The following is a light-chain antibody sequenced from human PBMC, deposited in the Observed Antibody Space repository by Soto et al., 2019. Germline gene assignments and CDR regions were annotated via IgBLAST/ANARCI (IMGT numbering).Light chain of an antibody. V-gene: IGKV3-20*01. CDR1: QSVSSSY. CDR2: GAS. J-gene: IGKJ1*01. Sequence: EIVLTQSPGTLSLSPGERATLSCRASQSVSSSYLAWYQQEPGQAPRLLIYGASSRASDIPDRFSGSGSGTDFTLTISRLEPEDFAVYYCQQYGSSLQTFGQGTKV. CDR3: QQYGSSLQT.